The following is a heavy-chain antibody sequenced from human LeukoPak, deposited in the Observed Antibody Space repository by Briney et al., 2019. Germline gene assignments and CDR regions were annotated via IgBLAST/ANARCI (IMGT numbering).Heavy chain of an antibody. CDR3: ARECPLNDSSGYLLSGAFDI. D-gene: IGHD3-22*01. Sequence: SETLSLTCTVSGDSISSSYYYWSWIRQPPGKGLEWIGYIYYSGSTNYNPSLKSRVTISVDTSKNQFSLKLSSVTAADTAVYYCARECPLNDSSGYLLSGAFDIWGQGTMVTVSS. V-gene: IGHV4-61*01. J-gene: IGHJ3*02. CDR1: GDSISSSYYY. CDR2: IYYSGST.